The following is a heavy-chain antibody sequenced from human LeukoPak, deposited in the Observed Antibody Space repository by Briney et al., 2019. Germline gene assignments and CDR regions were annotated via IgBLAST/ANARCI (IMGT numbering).Heavy chain of an antibody. D-gene: IGHD6-13*01. Sequence: PGGSLRLSCAASGFTFSSYWMYWVRQAPGKGLVWVSRLNPDGTSTNYADSVKGRFTISRDNAKNTLYLQMNSLRADDTAVNYCAGEIVAAAPRYWGQGTLVSVSS. V-gene: IGHV3-74*01. J-gene: IGHJ4*02. CDR2: LNPDGTST. CDR1: GFTFSSYW. CDR3: AGEIVAAAPRY.